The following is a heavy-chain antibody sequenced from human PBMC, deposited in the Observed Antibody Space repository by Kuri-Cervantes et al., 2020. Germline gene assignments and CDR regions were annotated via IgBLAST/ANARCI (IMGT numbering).Heavy chain of an antibody. CDR1: GGSFSGYY. CDR3: ARAKTTVTTLFGY. Sequence: ESLKISCAVYGGSFSGYYWSWIRQPPGKGLEWIGSIYYSGSTYYNPSLKSRVTISVDTSKNQFSLKLSSVTAADTAVYYCARAKTTVTTLFGYWGQGTLVTVSS. V-gene: IGHV4-34*01. D-gene: IGHD4-17*01. CDR2: IYYSGST. J-gene: IGHJ4*02.